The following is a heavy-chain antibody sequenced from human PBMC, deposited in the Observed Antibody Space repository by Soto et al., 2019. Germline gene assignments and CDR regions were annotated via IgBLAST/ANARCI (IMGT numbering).Heavy chain of an antibody. J-gene: IGHJ5*02. CDR1: GGSITSSSYY. CDR2: IYYSGST. D-gene: IGHD1-26*01. V-gene: IGHV4-39*01. Sequence: SETLSLTCTVSGGSITSSSYYWGWIRQPPGKGLEWIGSIYYSGSTYYNPSLKSRVTISVDTSKNQFSLKLSSVTAADTAVYYCATQEVGGSYVYTFDPWGQGTLVTVS. CDR3: ATQEVGGSYVYTFDP.